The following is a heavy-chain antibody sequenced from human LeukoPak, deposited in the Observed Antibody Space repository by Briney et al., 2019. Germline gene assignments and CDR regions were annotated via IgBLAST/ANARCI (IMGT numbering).Heavy chain of an antibody. CDR2: MFYSGST. D-gene: IGHD3-10*01. Sequence: SETLSLTCTVSGDSISSDYWNWSRQPPGKGLEWIGYMFYSGSTNYNPSLKSRVTISVDTSKNQFSLKLSSVTAADTAVYYCARDQAGLDYWGQGTLVTVSS. CDR1: GDSISSDY. CDR3: ARDQAGLDY. V-gene: IGHV4-59*12. J-gene: IGHJ4*02.